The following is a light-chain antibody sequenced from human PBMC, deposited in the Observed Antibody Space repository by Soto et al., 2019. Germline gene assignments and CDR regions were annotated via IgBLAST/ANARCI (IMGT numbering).Light chain of an antibody. Sequence: ELVLTQSPGTLSLSPGESATLSCRASHAVGSRYLAWYKQKPGQAPRLLIYGSSNRATGIPDRFSGSGSGTDVSLTISRLDPEDFAVYYCQSSDTFGQGTKVEIK. CDR1: HAVGSRY. V-gene: IGKV3-20*01. J-gene: IGKJ2*01. CDR3: QSSDT. CDR2: GSS.